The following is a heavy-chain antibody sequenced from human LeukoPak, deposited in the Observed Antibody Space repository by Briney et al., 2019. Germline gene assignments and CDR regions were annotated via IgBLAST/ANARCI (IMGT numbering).Heavy chain of an antibody. Sequence: PGGSLRLSCAASAFTFSGSAMHWVRQASGKGLEWIGRIRSRADSYATAYAASVKGRFTISSDDSKNTAYLQMNSLKTEDAAVYYCTRPSHSYGTDAFDIWGQGTMVTVSS. V-gene: IGHV3-73*01. J-gene: IGHJ3*02. CDR1: AFTFSGSA. CDR3: TRPSHSYGTDAFDI. D-gene: IGHD1-14*01. CDR2: IRSRADSYAT.